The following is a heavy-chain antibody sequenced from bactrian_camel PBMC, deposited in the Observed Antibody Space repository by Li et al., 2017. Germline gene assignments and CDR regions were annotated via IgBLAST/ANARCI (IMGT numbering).Heavy chain of an antibody. J-gene: IGHJ6*01. Sequence: QVQLVESGGGSAQAGGSLKLSCAASGYNYDRNCVGWFRQAPGKEREGVAGIDSAGRANYADSPKGRFTMYRDNGKNAVYLQMNMLKPEDTAVYYCALVWAEIEGTCPTVNGYWGQGTQVTVS. CDR1: GYNYDRNC. CDR3: ALVWAEIEGTCPTVNGY. CDR2: IDSAGRA. V-gene: IGHV3S53*01. D-gene: IGHD2*01.